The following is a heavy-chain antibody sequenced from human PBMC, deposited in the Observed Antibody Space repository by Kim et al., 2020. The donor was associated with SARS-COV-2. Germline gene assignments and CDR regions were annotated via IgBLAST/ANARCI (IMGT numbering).Heavy chain of an antibody. V-gene: IGHV4-31*03. CDR1: GGSISSGGYY. Sequence: SETLSLTCTVSGGSISSGGYYWSWIRQHPGKGLEWIGYIYYSGSTYYNPSLKSRVTISVDTSKNQFSLKLSSVTAADTAVYYCARGDSGHDAFDIWGQGTMVTVSS. CDR2: IYYSGST. D-gene: IGHD3-10*01. J-gene: IGHJ3*02. CDR3: ARGDSGHDAFDI.